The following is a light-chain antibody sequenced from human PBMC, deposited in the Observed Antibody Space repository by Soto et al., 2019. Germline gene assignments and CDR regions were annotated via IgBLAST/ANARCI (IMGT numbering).Light chain of an antibody. CDR3: QQFNSWPPWA. V-gene: IGKV3-15*01. CDR2: GAS. J-gene: IGKJ1*01. Sequence: EIVMTQSPATLSVSPGERATLFCRASQSVSSDLAWYQQKPGQPPRLLIYGASTRATGVPARFSGSGSGTDFTLTINSLQSEDFAGYYCQQFNSWPPWAFGQGTKVEI. CDR1: QSVSSD.